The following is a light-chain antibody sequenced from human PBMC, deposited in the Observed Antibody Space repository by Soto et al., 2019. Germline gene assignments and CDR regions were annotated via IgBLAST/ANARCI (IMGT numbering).Light chain of an antibody. Sequence: EIVLTKSTGTLSLSPGERATLSCRTSQSISNSYLAWYQQKPGQAPRLLIYGASSRATGIPDRFSGSGSGTEFTLTISSLQSEDFAVYYCQQYTSWPLTFGGGAKV. CDR2: GAS. V-gene: IGKV3-20*01. J-gene: IGKJ4*01. CDR1: QSISNSY. CDR3: QQYTSWPLT.